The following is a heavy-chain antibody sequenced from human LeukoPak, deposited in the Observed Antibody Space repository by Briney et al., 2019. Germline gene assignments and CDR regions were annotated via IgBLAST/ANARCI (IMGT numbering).Heavy chain of an antibody. CDR3: AREGYDSSGYYPMYYYYYMDV. CDR1: GFTVSSNY. J-gene: IGHJ6*03. V-gene: IGHV3-53*05. CDR2: IYSGGST. D-gene: IGHD3-22*01. Sequence: GGSLRLSCAASGFTVSSNYMSWVRQAPGKGLEWVSVIYSGGSTYYADSVKGRFTISRDNSKNTLYLQMNSLRAEDTAVYYCAREGYDSSGYYPMYYYYYMDVWGKGTTVTVSS.